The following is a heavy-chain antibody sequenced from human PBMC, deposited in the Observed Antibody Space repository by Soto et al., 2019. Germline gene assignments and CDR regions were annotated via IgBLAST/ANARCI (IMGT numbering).Heavy chain of an antibody. CDR3: AKPRFLEWLLYGNWFDP. V-gene: IGHV3-23*01. J-gene: IGHJ5*02. Sequence: LRLSCAASGFTFSSYGMHWVRQAPGKGLEWVAVISGSGGSTYYADSVKGRFTISRDNSKNTLYLQMNSLRAEDTAVYYCAKPRFLEWLLYGNWFDPWGQGTLVTVSS. CDR1: GFTFSSYG. D-gene: IGHD3-3*01. CDR2: ISGSGGST.